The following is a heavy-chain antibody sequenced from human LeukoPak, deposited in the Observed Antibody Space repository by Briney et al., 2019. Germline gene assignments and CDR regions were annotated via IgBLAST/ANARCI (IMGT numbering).Heavy chain of an antibody. D-gene: IGHD6-6*01. CDR2: ITASGGGP. CDR1: GFKFDKYA. CDR3: AKDGRSSAPH. Sequence: GGSLRLSCAASGFKFDKYAMSWVRQAPGKGPEWVSGITASGGGPSYADSVKGRFSISRDNSENPLYLQMSSLRAEDTAIYYCAKDGRSSAPHWGQGTLVTVSS. J-gene: IGHJ4*02. V-gene: IGHV3-23*01.